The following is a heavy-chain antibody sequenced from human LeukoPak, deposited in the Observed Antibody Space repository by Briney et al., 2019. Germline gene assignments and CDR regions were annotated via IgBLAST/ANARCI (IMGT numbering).Heavy chain of an antibody. Sequence: GASVKVSCKASGYTFTSYGISWVRQAPGQGLEWMGWISAYNGNTNYAQKLQGRVTMTTDTSTSTAYMELRSLRSDDTAVYYCARDSVSSIAARRVDPWGQGTLVTVSS. J-gene: IGHJ5*02. CDR1: GYTFTSYG. CDR2: ISAYNGNT. V-gene: IGHV1-18*01. CDR3: ARDSVSSIAARRVDP. D-gene: IGHD6-6*01.